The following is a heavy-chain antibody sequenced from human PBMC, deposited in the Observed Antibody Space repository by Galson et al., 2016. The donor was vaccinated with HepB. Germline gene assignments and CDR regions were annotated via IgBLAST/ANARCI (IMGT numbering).Heavy chain of an antibody. V-gene: IGHV5-10-1*01. J-gene: IGHJ6*02. CDR2: IDPSNSYI. CDR1: GYRFTNYY. CDR3: ARVRAYSSSGGAMDV. D-gene: IGHD6-6*01. Sequence: SGAEVKKPGESLRISSQGSGYRFTNYYIFWVRQTPGKGLEWMGRIDPSNSYINYSPSFQGHVIFSVDESISTAFLQWSSLRASDTAMYYCARVRAYSSSGGAMDVWGQGTTVTLSS.